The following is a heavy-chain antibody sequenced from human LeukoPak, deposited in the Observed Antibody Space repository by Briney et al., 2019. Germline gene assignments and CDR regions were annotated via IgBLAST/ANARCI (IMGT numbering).Heavy chain of an antibody. J-gene: IGHJ4*02. CDR3: ASPYDSSGYYYPFDY. Sequence: GGSLRLSCAASGFTFSIYAMNWVRQAPGKGLEWVSVIGGSADSADYADSVKGRFTISRDNSKNTLYLQMNSLRAEDTAVYYCASPYDSSGYYYPFDYWGQGTLVTVSS. V-gene: IGHV3-23*01. CDR2: IGGSADSA. D-gene: IGHD3-22*01. CDR1: GFTFSIYA.